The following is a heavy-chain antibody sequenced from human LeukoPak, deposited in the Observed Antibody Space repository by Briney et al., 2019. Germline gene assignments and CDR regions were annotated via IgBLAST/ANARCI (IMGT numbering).Heavy chain of an antibody. Sequence: SVTVSCTASRSTFTGYYMHWVRQAPGQGGECMGYIYPNSGATKYAQKIQGRVTMTRDTSISTAYMELSGLGSDDTAVYYCGTLLSNGPFDYWDQGSLVTVSS. CDR2: IYPNSGAT. CDR3: GTLLSNGPFDY. V-gene: IGHV1-2*02. CDR1: RSTFTGYY. J-gene: IGHJ4*02.